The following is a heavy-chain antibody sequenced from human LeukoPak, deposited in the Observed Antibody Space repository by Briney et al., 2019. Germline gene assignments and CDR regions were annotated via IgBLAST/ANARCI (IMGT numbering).Heavy chain of an antibody. CDR2: ISYHGSDK. Sequence: HPGGSLRLSCAASGFTCRNYGMHWVRQAPGKGLEWVAVISYHGSDKYYADSVKGRFTISRDNSKNTLYLQIYSLRTEDTAVYYCANGVGLWATNYFNYWGQGTLVTVSS. D-gene: IGHD5-18*01. CDR3: ANGVGLWATNYFNY. CDR1: GFTCRNYG. J-gene: IGHJ4*02. V-gene: IGHV3-30*18.